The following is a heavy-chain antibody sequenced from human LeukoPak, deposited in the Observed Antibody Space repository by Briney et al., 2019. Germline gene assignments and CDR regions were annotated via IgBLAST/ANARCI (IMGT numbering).Heavy chain of an antibody. V-gene: IGHV4-34*01. CDR1: SGSFSGYY. CDR2: INHSGSP. Sequence: PSETLSLTCAVYSGSFSGYYWSWFRQPPRKGLEWIGEINHSGSPNYNPSLMSRVTISGDTSKNQFSLKLSSVTAADTAVYYCARHLPTTPRSFDSWGQGTLVTVSS. CDR3: ARHLPTTPRSFDS. D-gene: IGHD1-26*01. J-gene: IGHJ4*02.